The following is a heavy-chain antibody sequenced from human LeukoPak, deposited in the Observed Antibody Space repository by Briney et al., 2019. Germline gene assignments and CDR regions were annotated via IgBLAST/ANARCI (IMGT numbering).Heavy chain of an antibody. J-gene: IGHJ4*02. CDR2: ISGSGGST. Sequence: GGSLRLSCAASGFTFSSYAMSWVRQAPGKGLEWVSAISGSGGSTYYADSVKGRFTISRDNSKNTLYLQMNSLRAEDTAVYYCAKDLYYYGSGSHYLDYWGQGTLVTVSS. CDR3: AKDLYYYGSGSHYLDY. CDR1: GFTFSSYA. V-gene: IGHV3-23*01. D-gene: IGHD3-10*01.